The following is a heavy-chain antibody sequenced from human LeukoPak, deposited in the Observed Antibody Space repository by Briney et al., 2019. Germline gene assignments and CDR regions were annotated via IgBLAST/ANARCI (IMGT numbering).Heavy chain of an antibody. V-gene: IGHV1-69*05. J-gene: IGHJ6*03. CDR3: ARVVAAAGSYYYYYMDV. D-gene: IGHD6-13*01. Sequence: SVKVSCKASGGTFSSYAISWVRQAPGQGLEWMGGIIPIFGTANYAQKFQGRVTITTDESTSTAYMELSSLRPEDTAVYYCARVVAAAGSYYYYYMDVWGKGTTVTVSS. CDR1: GGTFSSYA. CDR2: IIPIFGTA.